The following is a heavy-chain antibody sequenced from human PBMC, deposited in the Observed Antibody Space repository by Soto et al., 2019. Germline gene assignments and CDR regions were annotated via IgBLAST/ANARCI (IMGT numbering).Heavy chain of an antibody. CDR3: AGKNYDNMDF. CDR1: GGSISDYY. V-gene: IGHV4-4*07. CDR2: VYSRGIT. J-gene: IGHJ6*02. Sequence: QVQLQKSGPRLVRPSETLSLTCAVSGGSISDYYWNWIRQPAGKGLEWIVRVYSRGITNYNPSLKSRFTMSVDTSKKQFSLMLTSVTAADSGLYYCAGKNYDNMDFWGQGTTVIVSS.